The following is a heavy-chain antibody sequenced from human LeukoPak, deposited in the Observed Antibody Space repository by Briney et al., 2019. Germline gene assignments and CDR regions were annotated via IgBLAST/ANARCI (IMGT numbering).Heavy chain of an antibody. V-gene: IGHV3-23*01. CDR2: ISRGVGST. Sequence: GGSLRLSCAASGFTFSSYDLSWVRQAPGKGLECVSAISRGVGSTYYADSVKGRFTISRDNSKNTLYLQMNSLRAEDTAVYYCAKDGYYYDSSGYYSSDMWGQGTMVTVSS. D-gene: IGHD3-22*01. CDR1: GFTFSSYD. J-gene: IGHJ3*02. CDR3: AKDGYYYDSSGYYSSDM.